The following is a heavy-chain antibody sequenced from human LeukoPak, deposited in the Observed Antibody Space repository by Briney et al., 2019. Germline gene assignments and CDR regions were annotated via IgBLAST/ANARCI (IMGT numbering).Heavy chain of an antibody. Sequence: KSGGSLRLSCAASGFTFSNAWMSWGRQAPGKGLEWVGRIKSKTDGGTTDYAAPVKGRFTISRDDSKNTLYLQMNSLKTEDTAVYYCTTLEMATTHGNFDYWGQGTLVTVSS. CDR1: GFTFSNAW. J-gene: IGHJ4*02. CDR2: IKSKTDGGTT. V-gene: IGHV3-15*01. D-gene: IGHD5-24*01. CDR3: TTLEMATTHGNFDY.